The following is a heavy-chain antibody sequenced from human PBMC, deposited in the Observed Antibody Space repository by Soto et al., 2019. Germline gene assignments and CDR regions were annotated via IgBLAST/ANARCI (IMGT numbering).Heavy chain of an antibody. CDR2: IYYSGST. CDR3: ARGYYYDSSGPIGYFDL. Sequence: PSETLSLTCTVSGGSISSGDYYWSWIRQPPGKGLEWIGYIYYSGSTYYNPSLKSRVTISVDTSKNQFSLKLSSVTAADTAVYYCARGYYYDSSGPIGYFDLWGRGTLVTVSS. CDR1: GGSISSGDYY. V-gene: IGHV4-30-4*01. J-gene: IGHJ2*01. D-gene: IGHD3-22*01.